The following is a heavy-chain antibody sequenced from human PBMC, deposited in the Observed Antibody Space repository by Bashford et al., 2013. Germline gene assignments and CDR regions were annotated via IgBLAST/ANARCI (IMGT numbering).Heavy chain of an antibody. Sequence: VASVKVSCKASGYAFSNYDINWVRQASGQGLEWMGWMKANSGSTGYAQKFQGRVSMTRDTSINTAYMELSSLRAEDTAVYYCARTVPDSSGCDSWGQGTLVTVSS. CDR2: MKANSGST. CDR1: GYAFSNYD. CDR3: ARTVPDSSGCDS. D-gene: IGHD6-19*01. J-gene: IGHJ4*02. V-gene: IGHV1-8*01.